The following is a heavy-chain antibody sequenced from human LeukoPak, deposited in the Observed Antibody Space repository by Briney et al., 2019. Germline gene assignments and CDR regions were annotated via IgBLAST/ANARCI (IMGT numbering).Heavy chain of an antibody. CDR2: IYYSGST. CDR3: ARHPHHYDSSGYYSTFDY. V-gene: IGHV4-59*08. D-gene: IGHD3-22*01. J-gene: IGHJ4*02. CDR1: GGSISSYY. Sequence: SETLSLTCTVSGGSISSYYWSWIRQPPGKGLEWTGYIYYSGSTNYNPSLKSRVTISVDTSKNQFSLKLSSVTAADTAVYYCARHPHHYDSSGYYSTFDYWGQGTLVTVSS.